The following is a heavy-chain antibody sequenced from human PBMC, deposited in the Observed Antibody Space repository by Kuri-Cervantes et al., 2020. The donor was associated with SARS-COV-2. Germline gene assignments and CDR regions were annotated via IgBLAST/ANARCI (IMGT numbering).Heavy chain of an antibody. J-gene: IGHJ4*02. CDR1: YASMTSFY. CDR3: ASGNDFSLDY. Sequence: GSLRLSCTVSYASMTSFYWSWIRQSPGRGLEWIGYMYYTGKSNYNPSLGSRVSMSLAASESRFFLTLTSVTTADTAIYYCASGNDFSLDYWGQGILVTVSS. CDR2: MYYTGKS. V-gene: IGHV4-59*01. D-gene: IGHD4-11*01.